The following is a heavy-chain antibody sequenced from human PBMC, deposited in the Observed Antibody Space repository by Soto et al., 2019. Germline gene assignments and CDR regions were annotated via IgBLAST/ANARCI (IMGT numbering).Heavy chain of an antibody. Sequence: ASVKVSCKASGYTFTSYDINWVRQATGQGLEWMGWMNPNSGNTGYAQKFQGRVTMTRNTSISTAYLELGSLRSEDPAVYYWGGGVQDYIWGSYRLSRFDYWGQGTLVTVSS. CDR2: MNPNSGNT. CDR3: GGGVQDYIWGSYRLSRFDY. D-gene: IGHD3-16*02. V-gene: IGHV1-8*01. J-gene: IGHJ4*02. CDR1: GYTFTSYD.